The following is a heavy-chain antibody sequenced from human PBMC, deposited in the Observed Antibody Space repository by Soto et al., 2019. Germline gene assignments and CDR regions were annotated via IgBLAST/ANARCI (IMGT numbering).Heavy chain of an antibody. Sequence: ETAYLTCIMSGVCSGSSPDYWGWIRQPPGKGLEWIGSIYYSGSTYYNPSLKSRVTISVDTSKNQFSLKLSSVTAADTAVYYCARHYYDTLGYWGQGTLVT. CDR1: GVCSGSSPDY. CDR3: ARHYYDTLGY. J-gene: IGHJ4*02. V-gene: IGHV4-39*01. CDR2: IYYSGST. D-gene: IGHD3-22*01.